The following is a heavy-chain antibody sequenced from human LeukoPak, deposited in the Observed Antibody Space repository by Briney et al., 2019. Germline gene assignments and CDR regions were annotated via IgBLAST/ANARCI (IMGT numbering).Heavy chain of an antibody. D-gene: IGHD3-22*01. CDR3: ASYYYDSSFFDY. CDR2: IYYSGST. CDR1: GGSISSSSYY. J-gene: IGHJ4*02. V-gene: IGHV4-39*01. Sequence: SETLSLTCTVSGGSISSSSYYWGWIRQPPGKGLEWIGSIYYSGSTYYNPSLKSRVTISVDTSKNQFSLKLSSVTAADTAVYYCASYYYDSSFFDYWGQGTLVTVSS.